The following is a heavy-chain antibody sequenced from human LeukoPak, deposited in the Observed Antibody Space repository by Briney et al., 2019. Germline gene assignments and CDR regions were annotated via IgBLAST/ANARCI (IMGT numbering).Heavy chain of an antibody. J-gene: IGHJ4*02. CDR1: GFTFSSYE. D-gene: IGHD2-15*01. Sequence: GGSLRLSCAASGFTFSSYEMNWVRQAPGKGLEWISYISASGTITHYADSVEGRFTISRDNAKNSLYLQMNSLRAEDTAVYYCASNWCSGGLCYAPLGYWGQGTLVTVSS. CDR2: ISASGTIT. CDR3: ASNWCSGGLCYAPLGY. V-gene: IGHV3-48*03.